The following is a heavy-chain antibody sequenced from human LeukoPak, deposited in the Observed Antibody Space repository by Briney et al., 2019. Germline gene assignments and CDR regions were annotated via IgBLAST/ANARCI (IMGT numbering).Heavy chain of an antibody. D-gene: IGHD1-26*01. Sequence: GESLKISCKSSGYSFTSYWIGWVRQMPGKGLEWMGIIYPGDSDTRYSPSFQGQVTISADKSISTAYLQWSSLKASDTAMYYCARGRGSYYSDDAFDIWGQGTMVTVSS. J-gene: IGHJ3*02. V-gene: IGHV5-51*01. CDR1: GYSFTSYW. CDR2: IYPGDSDT. CDR3: ARGRGSYYSDDAFDI.